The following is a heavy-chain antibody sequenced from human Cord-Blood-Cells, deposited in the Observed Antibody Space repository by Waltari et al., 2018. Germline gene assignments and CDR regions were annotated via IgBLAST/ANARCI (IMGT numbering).Heavy chain of an antibody. J-gene: IGHJ4*02. V-gene: IGHV3-23*01. Sequence: EVQLLESGGGLVQPGGSLRLSCAASGFTFSSYAMSWVRQAPGKGLEWVSVIRGSGGSTYDADAVKGRFTISRDNSKNTLYLQMNSLRGEDTAVYYCAKGGGTGFDYWGQGTLVTVSS. CDR3: AKGGGTGFDY. CDR1: GFTFSSYA. CDR2: IRGSGGST. D-gene: IGHD2-15*01.